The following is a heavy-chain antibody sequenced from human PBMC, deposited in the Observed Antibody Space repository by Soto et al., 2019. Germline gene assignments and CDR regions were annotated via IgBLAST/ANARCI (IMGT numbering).Heavy chain of an antibody. V-gene: IGHV1-69*13. Sequence: EASVKVSCKASGGTFSSYAISWVRQAPGQGLEWMGGIIPIFGTANYAQKFQGRVTITADESTSTAYMELSSLRSEDTAVYYCAKGPPFHNYDFWSGSLAYWGQGTLVTVSS. CDR3: AKGPPFHNYDFWSGSLAY. D-gene: IGHD3-3*01. CDR1: GGTFSSYA. CDR2: IIPIFGTA. J-gene: IGHJ4*02.